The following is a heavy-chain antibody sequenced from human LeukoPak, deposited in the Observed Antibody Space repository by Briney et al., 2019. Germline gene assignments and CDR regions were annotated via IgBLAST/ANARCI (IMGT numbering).Heavy chain of an antibody. D-gene: IGHD5/OR15-5a*01. Sequence: GGSLRLSCAASGFTVSSNYMSWVRQAPGKGLEWVSVIYGGGSTYYADSVKGRFTISRDNSKSTLYLQMNSLRAEDTAVYYCARGAGNTVSTRFFDYWGRGTLVTVSS. V-gene: IGHV3-53*01. CDR3: ARGAGNTVSTRFFDY. J-gene: IGHJ4*02. CDR2: IYGGGST. CDR1: GFTVSSNY.